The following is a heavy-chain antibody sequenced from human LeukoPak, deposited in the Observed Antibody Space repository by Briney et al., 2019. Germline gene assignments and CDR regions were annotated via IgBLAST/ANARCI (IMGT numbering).Heavy chain of an antibody. Sequence: GGSLRLSCAASGFTFSSYGRSWGRQAPGKGLEWVSAISGSGGSTYYADSVKGRVTNYRDNSKNTLYLQMNSLRAAATAVYYCAKDLGWLRGSYFDYWGQGTLVTVSS. D-gene: IGHD5-12*01. CDR3: AKDLGWLRGSYFDY. J-gene: IGHJ4*02. CDR1: GFTFSSYG. CDR2: ISGSGGST. V-gene: IGHV3-23*01.